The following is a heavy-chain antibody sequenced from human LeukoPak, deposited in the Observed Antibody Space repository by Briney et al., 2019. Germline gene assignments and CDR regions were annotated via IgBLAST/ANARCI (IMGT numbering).Heavy chain of an antibody. Sequence: GGSLRLSCAASAFIFSSYGMHWVRQAPGKGLEWVAVISYDGSNKYYADSVKGRFTISRDNSKNTLYLQMNSLRAEDTAVYYCARDYGSSDYYFDYWGQGTLVTVSS. J-gene: IGHJ4*02. CDR3: ARDYGSSDYYFDY. D-gene: IGHD6-6*01. V-gene: IGHV3-30*19. CDR2: ISYDGSNK. CDR1: AFIFSSYG.